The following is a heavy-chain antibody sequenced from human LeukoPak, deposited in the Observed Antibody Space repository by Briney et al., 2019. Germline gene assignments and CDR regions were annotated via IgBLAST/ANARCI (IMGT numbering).Heavy chain of an antibody. CDR3: ARAAYNWN. V-gene: IGHV3-11*01. Sequence: PGGSLRLSCAASGFTFRDYVTSWVRQAPGKGLEWVSYIDPSGTALFYADSVKGRFTISRDNGKNSLYLQLRSLRADDTAVYYCARAAYNWNWGQGTLVTVSS. D-gene: IGHD1-20*01. CDR2: IDPSGTAL. CDR1: GFTFRDYV. J-gene: IGHJ4*02.